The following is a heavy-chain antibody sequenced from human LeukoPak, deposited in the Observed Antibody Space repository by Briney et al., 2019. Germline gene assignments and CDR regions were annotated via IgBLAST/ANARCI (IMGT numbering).Heavy chain of an antibody. CDR2: ISYDGSNK. Sequence: PGGSLRLSCAASGFIFSSYWMYWVRQAPGKGLQWVAVISYDGSNKYYADSVKGRFTISRDNSKNTLYLQMNSLRPEDTAVYYCAREGGISVLGTLDYWGQGTLVTVSS. V-gene: IGHV3-30*03. CDR1: GFIFSSYW. D-gene: IGHD6-19*01. J-gene: IGHJ4*02. CDR3: AREGGISVLGTLDY.